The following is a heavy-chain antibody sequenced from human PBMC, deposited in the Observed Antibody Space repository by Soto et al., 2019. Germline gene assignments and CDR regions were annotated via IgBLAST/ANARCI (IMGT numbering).Heavy chain of an antibody. CDR3: ARDFWSDSGYGMDV. CDR1: GYTFSGYY. V-gene: IGHV1-2*02. CDR2: INPNSGGT. Sequence: ASVKVSCKASGYTFSGYYMYWVRQAPGQGLEWMGWINPNSGGTNYAQKFQGRVTMTRDTSISTAYMELSRLRSDDTAVYYCARDFWSDSGYGMDVWGQGTTVTVSS. J-gene: IGHJ6*02. D-gene: IGHD3-3*01.